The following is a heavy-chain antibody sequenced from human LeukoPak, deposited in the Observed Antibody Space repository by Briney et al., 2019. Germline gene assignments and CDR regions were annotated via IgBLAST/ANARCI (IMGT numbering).Heavy chain of an antibody. D-gene: IGHD1-26*01. CDR2: ISYDGSNK. J-gene: IGHJ4*02. CDR3: ARDPPYDSGTYPDY. Sequence: PGGSLRLSCAASGFTFSTYAMHWVRQAPGKGLEWVAVISYDGSNKYYADSVKGRFTISRDNSKNTLYLQMNSLRAEDTAVYFCARDPPYDSGTYPDYWGQETLVTVSS. CDR1: GFTFSTYA. V-gene: IGHV3-30*01.